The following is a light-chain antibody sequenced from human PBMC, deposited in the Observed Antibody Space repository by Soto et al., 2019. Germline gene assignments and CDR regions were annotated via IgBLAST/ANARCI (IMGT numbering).Light chain of an antibody. CDR3: AAWDDSLGGHV. V-gene: IGLV1-47*02. J-gene: IGLJ1*01. Sequence: QSVLTQPPSASGTPGQRVTISCSGTSSNIGSGFVYWYQHLPGTTPKLLIATNNERPSGVLDRFSASKSGTSASLAISGLRSEDEADYYCAAWDDSLGGHVFGSGTKVTVL. CDR1: SSNIGSGF. CDR2: TNN.